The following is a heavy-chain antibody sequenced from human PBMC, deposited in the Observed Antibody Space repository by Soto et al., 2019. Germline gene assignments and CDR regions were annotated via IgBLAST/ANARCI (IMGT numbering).Heavy chain of an antibody. CDR2: ISSSSSTI. Sequence: EVQLVESGGGLVQPGGSLRLSCAASGFTFSSYSMNWVRQAPGKGLEWVSYISSSSSTIYYADSVKGRFTISRDNAKNSLYLQMNSLRAEDTAVYYCACGGLYGDDVYWGQGTLVTVSS. CDR3: ACGGLYGDDVY. V-gene: IGHV3-48*01. CDR1: GFTFSSYS. J-gene: IGHJ4*02. D-gene: IGHD4-17*01.